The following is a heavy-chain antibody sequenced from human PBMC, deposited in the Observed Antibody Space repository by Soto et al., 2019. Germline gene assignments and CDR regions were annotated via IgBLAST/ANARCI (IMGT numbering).Heavy chain of an antibody. CDR1: GFTFSSYG. Sequence: GGSLRLSCAASGFTFSSYGMHWVRQAPGKGLEWVAVISYDGSNKYYADSVKGRFTISRDNSKNTLYLQMNSLRAEDTAVYYCAKAGNLVLMVYAILNDAFDIWGQGTMVTVSS. CDR3: AKAGNLVLMVYAILNDAFDI. D-gene: IGHD2-8*01. CDR2: ISYDGSNK. V-gene: IGHV3-30*18. J-gene: IGHJ3*02.